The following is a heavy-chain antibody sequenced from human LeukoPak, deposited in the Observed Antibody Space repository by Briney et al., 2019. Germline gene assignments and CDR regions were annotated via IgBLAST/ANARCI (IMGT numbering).Heavy chain of an antibody. J-gene: IGHJ4*02. CDR3: ARSPSGSYPFDY. Sequence: ASVKVSCKASGYTFTGYYMHWVRQAPGQGLEWMGRINPNSGGTNYAQKFQGRVTMTRDTSISTAYMELSRLRSEDTAVYYCARSPSGSYPFDYWGQGTLVTVSS. CDR1: GYTFTGYY. CDR2: INPNSGGT. V-gene: IGHV1-2*06. D-gene: IGHD1-26*01.